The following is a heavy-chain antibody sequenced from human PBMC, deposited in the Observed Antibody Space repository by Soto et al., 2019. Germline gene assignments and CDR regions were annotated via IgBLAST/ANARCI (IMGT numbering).Heavy chain of an antibody. Sequence: ASVKVSCKVSGYTLTELSMHWVRQAPGKGLEWMGGFDPEHGETIYAQKFQGRVTMTEDTSTDTAYMELSRLRSVDTAVYYCATGNTAYDYYGMDVWGQGTTVPVTS. V-gene: IGHV1-24*01. J-gene: IGHJ6*02. CDR3: ATGNTAYDYYGMDV. CDR2: FDPEHGET. CDR1: GYTLTELS. D-gene: IGHD2-21*02.